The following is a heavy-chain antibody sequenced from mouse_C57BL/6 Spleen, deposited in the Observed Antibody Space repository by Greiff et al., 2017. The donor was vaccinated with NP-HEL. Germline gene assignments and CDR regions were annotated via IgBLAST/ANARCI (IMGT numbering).Heavy chain of an antibody. V-gene: IGHV14-3*01. CDR3: ALVRYDDDFAY. CDR2: IYPANGNT. J-gene: IGHJ3*01. CDR1: GYTFTDYT. D-gene: IGHD2-4*01. Sequence: VQLQQSGAELVKPGASVKLSCKASGYTFTDYTIHWVKQRPEQGLEWIGRIYPANGNTKYAPKFQGKATITADTSSNTAYLQLSSLTSEDAAIYYCALVRYDDDFAYWGQGTLVTVSA.